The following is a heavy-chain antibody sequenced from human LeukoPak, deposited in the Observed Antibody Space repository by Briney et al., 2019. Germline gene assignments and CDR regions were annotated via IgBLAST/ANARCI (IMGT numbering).Heavy chain of an antibody. CDR2: IIPIFGTA. D-gene: IGHD2-2*01. CDR1: GGTFSSYA. V-gene: IGHV1-69*05. CDR3: ARVVVPAATPYYYYYYYMDV. J-gene: IGHJ6*03. Sequence: ASVKVSCKASGGTFSSYAISWVRQAPGQGLEWMGGIIPIFGTANYAQKFQGRVTITTDESTNTAYMELSSLRSEDTAVYYCARVVVPAATPYYYYYYYMDVWGRGTTVTVSS.